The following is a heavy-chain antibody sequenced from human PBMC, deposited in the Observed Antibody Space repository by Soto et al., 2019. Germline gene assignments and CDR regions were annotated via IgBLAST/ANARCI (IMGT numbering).Heavy chain of an antibody. CDR2: IKSKTDGGTT. Sequence: GGSLRLSCAASGFTFSNAWMSWVRQAPGKGLEWVGRIKSKTDGGTTDYAAPVKGRFTISRDDSKNTLYLQMNSLKTEDTAVYYCTTGVVVVAAYQYWGQGTLVTVSS. V-gene: IGHV3-15*01. CDR3: TTGVVVVAAYQY. J-gene: IGHJ4*02. CDR1: GFTFSNAW. D-gene: IGHD2-15*01.